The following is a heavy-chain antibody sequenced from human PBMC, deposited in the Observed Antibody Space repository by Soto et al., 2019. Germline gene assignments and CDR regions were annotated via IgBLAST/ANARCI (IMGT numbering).Heavy chain of an antibody. CDR2: ISSSGSTI. Sequence: EVQLVESGGGLVQPGGSLRLSCAASGFTFSSYEMNWVRQAPGKGLEWVSYISSSGSTIYYADSVKGRFTISRDNAKNPLYLQMNSLRAEDTAVYYCARGARDYYGMDVWGQGNTVTVSS. CDR1: GFTFSSYE. V-gene: IGHV3-48*03. CDR3: ARGARDYYGMDV. J-gene: IGHJ6*02.